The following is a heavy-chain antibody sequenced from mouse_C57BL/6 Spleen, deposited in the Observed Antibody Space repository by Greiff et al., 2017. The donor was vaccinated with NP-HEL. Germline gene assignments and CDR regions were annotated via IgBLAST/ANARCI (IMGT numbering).Heavy chain of an antibody. Sequence: VQLQQPGAELVKPGASVKMSCKASGYTFTSYWITWVKQRPGQGLEWIGDIYPGSGSTNYNEKFKSKATLTVDTSSSTAYMQLSSLTSEDSAVYYCARADYYGSSYVPWFAYWGQGTLVTVSA. CDR3: ARADYYGSSYVPWFAY. CDR1: GYTFTSYW. CDR2: IYPGSGST. V-gene: IGHV1-55*01. D-gene: IGHD1-1*01. J-gene: IGHJ3*01.